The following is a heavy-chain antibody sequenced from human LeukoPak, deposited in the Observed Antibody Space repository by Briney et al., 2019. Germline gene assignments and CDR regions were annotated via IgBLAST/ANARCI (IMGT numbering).Heavy chain of an antibody. J-gene: IGHJ4*02. CDR2: IYHSGST. D-gene: IGHD4-11*01. CDR1: GYSISSGYY. CDR3: ARGSNYGDY. Sequence: SETLSLTCTVSGYSISSGYYWGWIRQPPGKGLEWIGSIYHSGSTYYNPSLKSRVTISVDTSKNQFSLKLSSVTAADTAVYYCARGSNYGDYWGQGTLVTVSS. V-gene: IGHV4-38-2*02.